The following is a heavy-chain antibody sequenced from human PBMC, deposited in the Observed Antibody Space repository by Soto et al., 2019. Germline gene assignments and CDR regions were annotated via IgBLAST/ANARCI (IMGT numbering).Heavy chain of an antibody. CDR2: INAGNGNT. CDR1: GYTFTSYS. D-gene: IGHD1-26*01. CDR3: ARDKWELLHAFDI. Sequence: ASVKVSCKASGYTFTSYSMHWVREAPGQRLEWMGWINAGNGNTKYSQKFQGRVTITRDTSASTAYMELSSLRSEDTAVYYCARDKWELLHAFDIWGQGTMVT. V-gene: IGHV1-3*01. J-gene: IGHJ3*02.